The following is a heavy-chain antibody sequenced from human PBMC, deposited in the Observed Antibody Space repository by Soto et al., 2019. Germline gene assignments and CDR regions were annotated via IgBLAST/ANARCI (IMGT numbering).Heavy chain of an antibody. Sequence: QLQLQESGPGLVKPSETLSLTCTVSGGSVNSGSYYWGWIRQPPGKGLEWIGSSYYSGSTYYNPSRSSRVTISVDTSKNQFSLKLRSVTAADTAVYYCAVYHYDSGSYYNGIDYWGQGTLVTVSS. D-gene: IGHD3-10*01. CDR2: SYYSGST. J-gene: IGHJ4*02. V-gene: IGHV4-39*01. CDR1: GGSVNSGSYY. CDR3: AVYHYDSGSYYNGIDY.